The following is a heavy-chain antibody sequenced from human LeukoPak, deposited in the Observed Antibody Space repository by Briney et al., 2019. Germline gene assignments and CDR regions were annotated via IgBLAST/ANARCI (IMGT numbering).Heavy chain of an antibody. CDR3: AREWDGSGWLGPPDNWFDP. D-gene: IGHD6-19*01. V-gene: IGHV3-21*01. Sequence: GGTLRLSCVASGFTFNNYVMNWVRQAPGKGLEWVSSISSSSSYIYYADSVKGRFTISRDNAKNSLYLQMNSLRAEDTAVYYCAREWDGSGWLGPPDNWFDPWGQGTLVTVSS. J-gene: IGHJ5*02. CDR1: GFTFNNYV. CDR2: ISSSSSYI.